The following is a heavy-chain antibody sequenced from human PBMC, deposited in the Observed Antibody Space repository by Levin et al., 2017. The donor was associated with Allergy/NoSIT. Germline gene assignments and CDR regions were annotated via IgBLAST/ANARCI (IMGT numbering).Heavy chain of an antibody. J-gene: IGHJ3*01. V-gene: IGHV6-1*01. D-gene: IGHD1-14*01. CDR1: GDSVSSDSAA. CDR2: TYYRSKWYN. Sequence: SQTLSLTCVISGDSVSSDSAAWNWIRQSPSRGLQWLGRTYYRSKWYNKYGVSVQSRIIIDSDTSKNQFSLHINSVTPADTAMYFCAREESNWDAEATHAFDVWGEGTMVTVSS. CDR3: AREESNWDAEATHAFDV.